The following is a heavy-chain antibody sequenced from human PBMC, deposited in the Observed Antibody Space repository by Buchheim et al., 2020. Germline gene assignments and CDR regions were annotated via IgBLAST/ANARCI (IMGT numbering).Heavy chain of an antibody. CDR2: INPSGGRT. J-gene: IGHJ6*02. V-gene: IGHV1-46*01. CDR1: GYPFINYY. CDR3: SREFPYRPYYYGMDV. Sequence: QVQLVQSGAEVKRPGASVKVSCTASGYPFINYYMHWLRQAPGQGLEWLGIINPSGGRTSYAQKFQGRVTMTRDTSTSTVYMELSSLRSEDTAVYYCSREFPYRPYYYGMDVWGQGTT.